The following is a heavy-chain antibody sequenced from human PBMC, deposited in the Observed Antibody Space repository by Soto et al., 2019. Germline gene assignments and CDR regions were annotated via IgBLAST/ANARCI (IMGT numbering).Heavy chain of an antibody. Sequence: QLQLVQSGAEAKKPGSAVKVSCKASGGSLSTYAVTWVRQAPGQGLEWMGGIIPVLGTITYAQNFQGRVTITADESTNTAYLEVSSLTSEDTAVYFCARVGIPLVTXGWFDXXGQGT. D-gene: IGHD2-2*01. CDR2: IIPVLGTI. J-gene: IGHJ5*02. CDR3: ARVGIPLVTXGWFDX. V-gene: IGHV1-69*01. CDR1: GGSLSTYA.